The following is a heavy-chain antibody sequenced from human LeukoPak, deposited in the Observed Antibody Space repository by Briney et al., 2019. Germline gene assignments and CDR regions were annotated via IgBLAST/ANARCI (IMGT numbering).Heavy chain of an antibody. V-gene: IGHV3-23*01. Sequence: GGSLRLSCAVSGITLSNYGMSWVRQAPGKGLEWVAGISDSGGRTNCADSVKGRLTISRDNPNNTLYLQMNSLRAEDTAVYFCAKRGVVIRVILVGFYKEAYYFDSWGQGALVTVSS. D-gene: IGHD3-22*01. CDR2: ISDSGGRT. CDR1: GITLSNYG. CDR3: AKRGVVIRVILVGFYKEAYYFDS. J-gene: IGHJ4*02.